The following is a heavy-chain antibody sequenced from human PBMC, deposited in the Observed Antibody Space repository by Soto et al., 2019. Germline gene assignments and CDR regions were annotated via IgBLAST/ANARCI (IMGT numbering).Heavy chain of an antibody. V-gene: IGHV4-34*01. CDR1: GGSFSGYY. J-gene: IGHJ4*02. CDR3: ARESVYSSSSLTFDY. CDR2: INHSGST. Sequence: PSETLSLTCAVYGGSFSGYYWSWIRQPPGKGLEWIGEINHSGSTNYNPSLKSRVTISVDTSKNQFSLKLSPVTAADTAVYYCARESVYSSSSLTFDYWGQGTLVTVSS. D-gene: IGHD6-6*01.